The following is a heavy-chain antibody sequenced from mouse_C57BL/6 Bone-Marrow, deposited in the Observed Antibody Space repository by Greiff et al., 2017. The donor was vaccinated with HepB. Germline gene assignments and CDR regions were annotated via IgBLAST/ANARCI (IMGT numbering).Heavy chain of an antibody. D-gene: IGHD1-1*01. V-gene: IGHV1-4*01. Sequence: VQLQQSGAELARPGASVKMSCKASGYTFTSYTMHWVKQRPGQGLEWIGYINPSSGYTKYNQKFKDKATLTADKSSSTAYMQLSSLTSEDSAVYYCGTTGYFDVWGTGTTVTVSS. J-gene: IGHJ1*03. CDR1: GYTFTSYT. CDR2: INPSSGYT. CDR3: GTTGYFDV.